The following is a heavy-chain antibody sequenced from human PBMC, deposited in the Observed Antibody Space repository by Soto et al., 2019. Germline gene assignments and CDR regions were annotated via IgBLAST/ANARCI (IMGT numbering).Heavy chain of an antibody. V-gene: IGHV4-59*01. J-gene: IGHJ5*02. D-gene: IGHD5-12*01. Sequence: QVQLLESGPRLVKSSETLSPTCTVSGAAIRNYYWFSIRQAPGKGLEWIGYVYDSGSTIYNPSLKSRVAISVDTSKNQIFLKLNPVTAADTAVYYCVKWLQYGGWFDTWGQGTLVTVSS. CDR2: VYDSGST. CDR1: GAAIRNYY. CDR3: VKWLQYGGWFDT.